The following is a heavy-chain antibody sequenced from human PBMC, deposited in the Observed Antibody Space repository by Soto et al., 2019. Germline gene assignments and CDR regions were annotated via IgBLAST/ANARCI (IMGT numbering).Heavy chain of an antibody. J-gene: IGHJ4*02. CDR1: GYTFTSYD. CDR3: FQTIFGVVMRDY. CDR2: MNPNSGNT. Sequence: QVQLVQSGAEVKKPGASVKVSCKASGYTFTSYDINWVRQATGQGLAWMGWMNPNSGNTGYAQKFQGRVTMTRNTSISAAYMELSSLRSEDTAVYYCFQTIFGVVMRDYWGQGTLVTVSS. D-gene: IGHD3-3*01. V-gene: IGHV1-8*01.